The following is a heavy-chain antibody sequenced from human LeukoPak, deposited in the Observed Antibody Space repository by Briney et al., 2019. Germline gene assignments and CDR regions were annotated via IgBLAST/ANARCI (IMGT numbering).Heavy chain of an antibody. CDR1: GFTVSSNY. Sequence: GGSLRLSCAASGFTVSSNYMSWVRQAPGKGLEWVSAISGSGGSTYYADSVKGRFTISRDNSKNTLYLQMNSLRAEDTAVYYCAKSTARYYYDSSGYDYWGQGTLVTVSS. J-gene: IGHJ4*02. V-gene: IGHV3-23*01. CDR2: ISGSGGST. D-gene: IGHD3-22*01. CDR3: AKSTARYYYDSSGYDY.